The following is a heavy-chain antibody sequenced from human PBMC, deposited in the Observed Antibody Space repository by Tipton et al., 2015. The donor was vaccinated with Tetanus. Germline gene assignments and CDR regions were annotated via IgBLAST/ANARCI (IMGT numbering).Heavy chain of an antibody. CDR2: ISSSGNYI. Sequence: SLRLSCVGSGFTFSTYSMSWVRQAPGKGLEWVSSISSSGNYIYYADSVRGRFTISRDNAENSMYLQMRSLRVEDTAVYYCDGFDVWGQGTTVTVSS. CDR1: GFTFSTYS. CDR3: DGFDV. J-gene: IGHJ6*02. V-gene: IGHV3-21*01.